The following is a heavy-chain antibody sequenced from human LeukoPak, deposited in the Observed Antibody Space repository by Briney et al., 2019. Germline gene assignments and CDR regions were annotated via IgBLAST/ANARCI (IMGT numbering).Heavy chain of an antibody. J-gene: IGHJ5*02. Sequence: PSETLSLTCTVSGGSISSISYYWGWIRQPPGKGLEWIGSIYYSGSTYYNPSLKSRVTISVDTSKNQFSLKLSSATAADTAVYYCARKVVVPAYNETQLGFDPWGQGTLVTVSS. CDR3: ARKVVVPAYNETQLGFDP. CDR2: IYYSGST. CDR1: GGSISSISYY. D-gene: IGHD2-2*01. V-gene: IGHV4-39*07.